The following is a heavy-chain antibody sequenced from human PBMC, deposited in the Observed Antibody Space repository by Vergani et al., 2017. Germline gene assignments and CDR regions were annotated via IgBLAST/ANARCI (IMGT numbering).Heavy chain of an antibody. Sequence: QLQLQESGSGLVKPSQTLSLTCAVSGGSISSGGYSWSWIRQPPGKGLEWIGYIYHSGSTYYNPSLKSRVTISVDRSKNQFSLKLSSVTAADTAVYYCARTYFDFWRGYYPDYWGQGTLVTVSS. CDR2: IYHSGST. J-gene: IGHJ4*02. CDR3: ARTYFDFWRGYYPDY. D-gene: IGHD3-3*01. CDR1: GGSISSGGYS. V-gene: IGHV4-30-2*02.